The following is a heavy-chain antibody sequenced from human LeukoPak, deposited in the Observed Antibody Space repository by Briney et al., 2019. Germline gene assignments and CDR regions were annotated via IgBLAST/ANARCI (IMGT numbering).Heavy chain of an antibody. CDR2: IYYSGST. CDR1: GGSISSYY. CDR3: ARCWGQNWFDP. V-gene: IGHV4-59*01. D-gene: IGHD7-27*01. Sequence: SETLALTCTVSGGSISSYYWSWMRGPPGKGLVWIGYIYYSGSTNYNPSLKSRVTISVDPSKNQFSLKLRSVTAADTAVYYCARCWGQNWFDPWGQGTLVTVSS. J-gene: IGHJ5*02.